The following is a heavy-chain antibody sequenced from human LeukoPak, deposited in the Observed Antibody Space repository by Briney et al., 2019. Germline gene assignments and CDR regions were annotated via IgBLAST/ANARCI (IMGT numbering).Heavy chain of an antibody. CDR1: GFTFSSYA. J-gene: IGHJ4*02. CDR2: ISGSGGST. V-gene: IGHV3-23*01. Sequence: GGSLRLSCAASGFTFSSYAMSWVRQAPGKGLEWVSAISGSGGSTYYADSVKGRFTISRDNSKNTLYLQMNSLRAEDTAVYYSVTYDILTGYVDWPLDYWGQGTLVTVSS. CDR3: VTYDILTGYVDWPLDY. D-gene: IGHD3-9*01.